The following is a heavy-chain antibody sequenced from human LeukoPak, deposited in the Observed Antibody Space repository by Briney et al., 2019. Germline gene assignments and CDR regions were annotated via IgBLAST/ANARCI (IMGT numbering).Heavy chain of an antibody. CDR2: ISAYNGNT. CDR3: ARAYNWNDKGPGY. J-gene: IGHJ4*02. CDR1: GSPFTSYG. Sequence: ASVKVSSKASGSPFTSYGISWVRRAPGQGLEWMGWISAYNGNTNYAQKLQGRVTMTTDTSTSTAYMELRSLRSDDTAVYYCARAYNWNDKGPGYWGQGTLVTVSS. V-gene: IGHV1-18*01. D-gene: IGHD1-20*01.